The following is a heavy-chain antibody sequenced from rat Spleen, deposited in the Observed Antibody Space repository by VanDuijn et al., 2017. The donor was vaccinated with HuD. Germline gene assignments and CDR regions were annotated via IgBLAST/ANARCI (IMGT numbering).Heavy chain of an antibody. Sequence: QVQMKETGPGLVQTTQTLSVTCTVSGFSLTSHGVHWIRQAPGKGLEWMGVIWGDGNTNYNSALKSRLSISRDTSKSQVFLTMDSLQTEDTAVYYCAEMTSDYWGQGAMVTVSS. D-gene: IGHD1-7*01. CDR2: IWGDGNT. CDR1: GFSLTSHG. CDR3: AEMTSDY. V-gene: IGHV2-77*01. J-gene: IGHJ2*01.